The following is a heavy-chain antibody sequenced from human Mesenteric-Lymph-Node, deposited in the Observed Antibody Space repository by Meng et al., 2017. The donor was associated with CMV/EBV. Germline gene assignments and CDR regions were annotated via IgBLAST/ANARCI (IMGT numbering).Heavy chain of an antibody. D-gene: IGHD4-23*01. V-gene: IGHV4-34*01. CDR1: GGSFSGYY. J-gene: IGHJ4*02. CDR3: ARHQRWLKSEGGFNY. Sequence: QGQQKAGGPGRLKPSETLSLTCAVYGGSFSGYYWSWIRQPPGKGLEWIGEINHSGSTNYNPSLKSRVTISVDTSKNQFSLKLSSVTAADTAVYYCARHQRWLKSEGGFNYWGQGTLVTVSS. CDR2: INHSGST.